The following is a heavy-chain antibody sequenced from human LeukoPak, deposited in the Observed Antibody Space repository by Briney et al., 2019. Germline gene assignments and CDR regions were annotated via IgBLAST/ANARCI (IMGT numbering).Heavy chain of an antibody. V-gene: IGHV3-30*02. D-gene: IGHD6-13*01. CDR2: IRHDGSNK. CDR1: GFTFNTYG. Sequence: GGSLRLSCAASGFTFNTYGMHWVRQVPGKGLERVAFIRHDGSNKYYADSVKGRFTVSRDNSKNTLYLQMNSLRAEDTAVFYCAKDHGSSWSNYFEYWGQGTLVTVSS. J-gene: IGHJ4*02. CDR3: AKDHGSSWSNYFEY.